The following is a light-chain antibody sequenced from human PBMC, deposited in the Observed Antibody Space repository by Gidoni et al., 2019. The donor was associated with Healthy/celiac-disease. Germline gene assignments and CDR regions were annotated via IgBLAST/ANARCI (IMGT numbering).Light chain of an antibody. CDR3: MEGINSPPYT. CDR1: TY. V-gene: IGKV2-29*02. CDR2: EVS. Sequence: TYLYGYLQKTGQSPQLLIYEVSSRFSGVSDRFSGSGSGTDFTLKISRVEAEDVGVYYCMEGINSPPYTFGQGTKLEIK. J-gene: IGKJ2*01.